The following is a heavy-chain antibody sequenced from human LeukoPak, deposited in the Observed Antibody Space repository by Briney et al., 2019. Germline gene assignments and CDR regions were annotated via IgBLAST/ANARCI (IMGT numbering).Heavy chain of an antibody. D-gene: IGHD3-10*01. CDR2: INPSGGST. J-gene: IGHJ4*02. CDR1: GYTFTSYY. Sequence: GASVKVSCKASGYTFTSYYMHWVRQAPGQGLEWMGIINPSGGSTSYAQKFQGRVTMTRDTSTSTVYMELSSLRSEDTAVYYCARTTYYYGSGSYEAEEDWGQGTLVTVSS. CDR3: ARTTYYYGSGSYEAEED. V-gene: IGHV1-46*01.